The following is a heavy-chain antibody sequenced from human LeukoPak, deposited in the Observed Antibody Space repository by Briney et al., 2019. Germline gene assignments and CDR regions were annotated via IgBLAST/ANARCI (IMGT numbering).Heavy chain of an antibody. CDR3: ARDGSCFDF. D-gene: IGHD2-15*01. CDR2: IKGDGNKI. J-gene: IGHJ4*02. Sequence: GGSLRLSCGASGFTFSDYWMSWVRQAPGKGPEWVANIKGDGNKIYYVDSVKGRFTISRDNDKNSLYLQMNNLRAEDTAVYHCARDGSCFDFWGQGALVTVSS. V-gene: IGHV3-7*01. CDR1: GFTFSDYW.